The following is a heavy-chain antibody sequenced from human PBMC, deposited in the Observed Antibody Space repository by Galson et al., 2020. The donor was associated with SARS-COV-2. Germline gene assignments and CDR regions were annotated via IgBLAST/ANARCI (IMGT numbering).Heavy chain of an antibody. CDR1: GYTFTGYY. CDR3: ARDPPLYSYGYRSYYYGIDG. Sequence: ASVKVSCKASGYTFTGYYMHWVRQAPGQGLEWMGWINPNSGGTNYAQKFQGRVTMTRDTSISTAYMELSRLRSDDTAVYYCARDPPLYSYGYRSYYYGIDGWGQGTMVTVSS. CDR2: INPNSGGT. D-gene: IGHD5-18*01. V-gene: IGHV1-2*02. J-gene: IGHJ6*02.